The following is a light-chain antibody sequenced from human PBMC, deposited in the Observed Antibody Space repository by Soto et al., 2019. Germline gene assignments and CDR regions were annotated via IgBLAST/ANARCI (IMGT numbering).Light chain of an antibody. Sequence: DIQLTQSPSSLSASVGDRVTITCRASQGISSYLAWYQQKPGKAPNLLIYAASTLQSGVPSRFSGSGSGTDFTLTISSLQSEDFATYYCQQLITYPFTFGPGTKVDIK. V-gene: IGKV1-9*01. J-gene: IGKJ3*01. CDR2: AAS. CDR1: QGISSY. CDR3: QQLITYPFT.